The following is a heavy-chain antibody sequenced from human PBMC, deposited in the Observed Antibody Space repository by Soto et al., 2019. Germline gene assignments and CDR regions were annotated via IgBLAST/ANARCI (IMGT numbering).Heavy chain of an antibody. V-gene: IGHV1-3*01. CDR3: ARGIKYGAYSRWFDP. J-gene: IGHJ5*02. CDR2: INAGNGNT. Sequence: GASVKVSCKASGYTFTSYAMHWVRQAPGQRLEWMGRINAGNGNTKYSQKFQGRVTITRDTSASTAYMELSSLRSEDTAVYFCARGIKYGAYSRWFDPWGQGTLVTVSS. CDR1: GYTFTSYA. D-gene: IGHD4-17*01.